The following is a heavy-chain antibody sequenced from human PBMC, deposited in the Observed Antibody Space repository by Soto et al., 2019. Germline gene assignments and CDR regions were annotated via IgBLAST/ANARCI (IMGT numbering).Heavy chain of an antibody. D-gene: IGHD6-19*01. CDR3: ARDRDGGIAVAGSDGMDV. CDR2: IWYDGSNK. Sequence: HPGGSLRLSCAASGFTFSSYGMHWVRQAPGKGLEWVAVIWYDGSNKYYADSVKGRFTISRDNSKNTLYLQMNSLRAEDTAVYYCARDRDGGIAVAGSDGMDVWGQGTTVTVSS. J-gene: IGHJ6*02. CDR1: GFTFSSYG. V-gene: IGHV3-33*01.